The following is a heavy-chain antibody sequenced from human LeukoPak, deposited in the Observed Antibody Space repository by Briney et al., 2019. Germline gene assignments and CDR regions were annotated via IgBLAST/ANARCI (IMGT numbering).Heavy chain of an antibody. CDR1: GYTFTSYA. CDR2: INAGNGNT. D-gene: IGHD3-9*01. J-gene: IGHJ4*02. Sequence: PGGSLRLSCAASGYTFTSYAMHWVRQAPGQSLEWMGWINAGNGNTKYSQNFQGRVTITRDTFASTAYMELSSLRSEDTAVYYCAREDSLTGYGYDYWGQGTLVTVSS. V-gene: IGHV1-3*01. CDR3: AREDSLTGYGYDY.